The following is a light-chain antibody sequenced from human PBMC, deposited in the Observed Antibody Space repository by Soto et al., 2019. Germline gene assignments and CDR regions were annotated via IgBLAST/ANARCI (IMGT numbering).Light chain of an antibody. Sequence: DIVLTQSPGTLSLSPGERATLSCRASQSVSSSNLAWYQQKPAQAPRLLIYAASRRAPGIPERFSGSGSGTDFTLNISRLEPEDFAVYYCQQYLTSPKTFGQGTKVEIK. CDR2: AAS. V-gene: IGKV3-20*01. CDR1: QSVSSSN. J-gene: IGKJ1*01. CDR3: QQYLTSPKT.